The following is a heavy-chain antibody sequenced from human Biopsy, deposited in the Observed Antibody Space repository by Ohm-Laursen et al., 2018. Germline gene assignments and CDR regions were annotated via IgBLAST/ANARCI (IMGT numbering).Heavy chain of an antibody. V-gene: IGHV4-59*01. D-gene: IGHD2/OR15-2a*01. CDR2: VYYTGST. CDR1: GDSISSYY. CDR3: ARATNSTGWPYYYFYGMDV. J-gene: IGHJ6*02. Sequence: TLSLTCTVSGDSISSYYWSWIRQPPGKGLQWIGYVYYTGSTDYNPSLQSRVTISVDTSKNHFSLRLRSVTPADTAIYYCARATNSTGWPYYYFYGMDVWGQGTTGTVSS.